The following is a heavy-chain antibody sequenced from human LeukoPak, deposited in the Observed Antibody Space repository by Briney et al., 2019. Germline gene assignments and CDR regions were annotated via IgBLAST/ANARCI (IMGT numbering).Heavy chain of an antibody. D-gene: IGHD2-15*01. J-gene: IGHJ5*02. V-gene: IGHV4-59*08. CDR2: IYYSGST. CDR3: ARVEEGYCSGGSCYDNWFDP. Sequence: SETLSLTCTVSGGSISTYYGNWIRQAPGKGLEWIGYIYYSGSTYYNPSLKSRVTISVDTSKNQFSLELSSVTAADTAVYYCARVEEGYCSGGSCYDNWFDPWGQGTLVTVSS. CDR1: GGSISTYY.